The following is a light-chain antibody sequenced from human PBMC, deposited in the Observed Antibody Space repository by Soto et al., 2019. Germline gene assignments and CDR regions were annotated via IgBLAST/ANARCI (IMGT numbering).Light chain of an antibody. CDR3: SSYTSSSTIYV. CDR2: DVS. Sequence: QSALPQPASVSGSPGESITISCTVTSSDVGGYNYVSWYQQHPGKATKLMIYDVSNRPSGVSNRFSGSKSGNTASLTISGLQAEDEADYYCSSYTSSSTIYVFGTGTKVTVL. CDR1: SSDVGGYNY. V-gene: IGLV2-14*01. J-gene: IGLJ1*01.